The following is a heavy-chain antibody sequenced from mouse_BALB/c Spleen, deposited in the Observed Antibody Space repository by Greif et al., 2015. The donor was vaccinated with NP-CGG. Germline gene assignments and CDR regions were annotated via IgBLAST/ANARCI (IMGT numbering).Heavy chain of an antibody. CDR2: IYPGDGDT. V-gene: IGHV1-80*01. Sequence: VNVVESGAELVRPGSSVKISCKASGYAFSSYWMNWVKQRPGQGLEWIGQIYPGDGDTNYNGKFKGKATLTADKSSSTAYMQLSSLTSEDSAVYFCARSVTYYAMDYWGQGTSVTVSS. D-gene: IGHD2-2*01. CDR1: GYAFSSYW. J-gene: IGHJ4*01. CDR3: ARSVTYYAMDY.